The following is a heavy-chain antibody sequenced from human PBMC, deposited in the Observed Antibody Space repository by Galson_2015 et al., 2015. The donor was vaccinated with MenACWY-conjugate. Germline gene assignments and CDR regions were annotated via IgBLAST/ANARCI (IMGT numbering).Heavy chain of an antibody. CDR3: ARWGPSHTAYRPSTDQINDAFDV. CDR2: TYYRSKWYN. Sequence: CAISGDSASSHTAAWTWIRQSPSRGLEWLGRTYYRSKWYNDYAFSLKSRITVNPDTSKNQFSLQLNSVTPEDTAVYYCARWGPSHTAYRPSTDQINDAFDVWGQGTMVTVSS. J-gene: IGHJ3*01. V-gene: IGHV6-1*01. CDR1: GDSASSHTAA. D-gene: IGHD2-21*01.